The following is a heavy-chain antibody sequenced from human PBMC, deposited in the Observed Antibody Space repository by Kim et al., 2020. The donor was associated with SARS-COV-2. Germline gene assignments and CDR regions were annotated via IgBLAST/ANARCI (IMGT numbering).Heavy chain of an antibody. J-gene: IGHJ4*02. CDR2: ISGSGGST. D-gene: IGHD6-19*01. V-gene: IGHV3-23*01. Sequence: GGSLRLSCAASGFTFSSYAMSWVRQAPGKGLEWVSAISGSGGSTYYADSVKGRFTISRDNSKNTLYLQMNSLRAEDTAVYYCAKAPFSSGWSRYFDYWGQGTLVTVSS. CDR3: AKAPFSSGWSRYFDY. CDR1: GFTFSSYA.